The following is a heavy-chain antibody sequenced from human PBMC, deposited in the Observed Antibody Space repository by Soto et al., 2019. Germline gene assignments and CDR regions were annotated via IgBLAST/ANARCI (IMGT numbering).Heavy chain of an antibody. CDR1: GCSFSSFA. V-gene: IGHV1-69*13. CDR3: AVSLYGVVLHYYYGIDV. CDR2: IIPMFVSA. D-gene: IGHD3-3*01. Sequence: AVEVSCRDSGCSFSSFAFSRVRQAPGQGLEWMGGIIPMFVSANYAQEFLGRVTFTADDSTSTAYMEISGLTFEDTAFDYCAVSLYGVVLHYYYGIDVWGPGTSVTVSS. J-gene: IGHJ6*02.